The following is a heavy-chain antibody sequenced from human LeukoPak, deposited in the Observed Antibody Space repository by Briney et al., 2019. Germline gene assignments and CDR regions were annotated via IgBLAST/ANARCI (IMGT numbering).Heavy chain of an antibody. J-gene: IGHJ6*03. D-gene: IGHD2-2*01. CDR3: ARGRRDCSSTSCYSYYYYYYMDV. CDR2: INPNSGGI. CDR1: GYTFTGYY. V-gene: IGHV1-2*02. Sequence: ASVKVSCKASGYTFTGYYMHWVRHAPGQGLEWMGWINPNSGGINYAQKFQGRVTMTRDTSISTAYMELSRLRSDDTAVYYCARGRRDCSSTSCYSYYYYYYMDVWGKGTTVTVSS.